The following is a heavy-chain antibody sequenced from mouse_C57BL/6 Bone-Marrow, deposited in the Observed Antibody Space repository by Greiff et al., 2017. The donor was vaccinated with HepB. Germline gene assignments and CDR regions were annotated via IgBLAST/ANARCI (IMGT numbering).Heavy chain of an antibody. V-gene: IGHV14-2*01. D-gene: IGHD1-1*01. Sequence: EVQLQQSGAELVKPGASVKLSCTASGFNIKDYYMHWVKQRTEQGLEWIGRIDPEDGETKYAPNFQGKATITADTSSNTAYLQRSSLTSEDTAVYYCASHEGSSYGFAYWGQGTLVTVSA. J-gene: IGHJ3*01. CDR2: IDPEDGET. CDR3: ASHEGSSYGFAY. CDR1: GFNIKDYY.